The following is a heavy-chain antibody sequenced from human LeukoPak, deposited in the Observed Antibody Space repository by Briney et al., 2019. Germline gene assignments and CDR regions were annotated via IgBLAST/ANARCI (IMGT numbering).Heavy chain of an antibody. V-gene: IGHV3-43*02. CDR3: TLSGYRTKSAFDI. CDR1: GFTFDDYA. Sequence: GGSLRLSCAASGFTFDDYAMHWVRQAPGKGLEWASLISGDGGSTYYADSVKGRFTISRDNSKNSLYLQMNSLRTEDTALYYCTLSGYRTKSAFDIWGQGTMVTVSS. J-gene: IGHJ3*02. CDR2: ISGDGGST. D-gene: IGHD3-22*01.